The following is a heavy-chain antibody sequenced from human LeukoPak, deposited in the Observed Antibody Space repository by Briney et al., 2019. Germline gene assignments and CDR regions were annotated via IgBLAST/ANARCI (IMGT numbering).Heavy chain of an antibody. Sequence: GGPLRLSCAASGFTFSSYAMSWVRQAPGKGLEWVSAISGSGGSRNYADSVKGRFTISRDNSKNTLYLQMNSLRAEDTAVYYCAKDHGSSGYLGAFDIWGQGTMVTVSS. CDR1: GFTFSSYA. CDR3: AKDHGSSGYLGAFDI. CDR2: ISGSGGSR. V-gene: IGHV3-23*01. D-gene: IGHD3-22*01. J-gene: IGHJ3*02.